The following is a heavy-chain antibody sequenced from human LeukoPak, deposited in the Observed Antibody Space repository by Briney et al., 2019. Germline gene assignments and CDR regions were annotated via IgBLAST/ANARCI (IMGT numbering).Heavy chain of an antibody. CDR2: INPNSGGT. D-gene: IGHD5-12*01. Sequence: GASVKVSCKASGYTFTGYYMHWVRQAPGQGLEWMGWINPNSGGTNYAQKFQGRVTMTRDTSISTAYMELSRLRSDDMAVYYCARSRGHYSGYANDAFDIWGQGTMVTVSS. V-gene: IGHV1-2*02. CDR3: ARSRGHYSGYANDAFDI. J-gene: IGHJ3*02. CDR1: GYTFTGYY.